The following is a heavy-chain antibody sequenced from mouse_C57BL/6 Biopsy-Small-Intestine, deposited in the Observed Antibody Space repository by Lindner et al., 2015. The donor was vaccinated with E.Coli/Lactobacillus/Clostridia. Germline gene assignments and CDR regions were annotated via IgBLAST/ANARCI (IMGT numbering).Heavy chain of an antibody. D-gene: IGHD4-1*01. CDR2: ISYTGST. Sequence: VQLQESGPGLAKPSQTLSLTCSVTGYAITSDYWNWIRRFPGNKLEYMGYISYTGSTYYNPSLNGRISITRDTSKNQYYLQLNSVTAEDTATYYCARGLGRFAYWGQGTLVTVSA. V-gene: IGHV3-8*01. CDR1: GYAITSDY. CDR3: ARGLGRFAY. J-gene: IGHJ3*01.